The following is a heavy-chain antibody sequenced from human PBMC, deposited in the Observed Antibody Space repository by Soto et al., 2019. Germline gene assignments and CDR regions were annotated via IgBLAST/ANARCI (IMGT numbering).Heavy chain of an antibody. J-gene: IGHJ3*02. D-gene: IGHD3-10*01. V-gene: IGHV1-2*02. CDR1: GYTFTGYY. CDR3: ARSYYYGSGSQRGPGAFDI. Sequence: ASVKVSCKASGYTFTGYYMHWVRQAPGQGLEWMGWINPNSGGTNYAQKFQGRVTMTRDTSISTAYMELSRLRSDDTAAYYCARSYYYGSGSQRGPGAFDIWGQGTMVTVSS. CDR2: INPNSGGT.